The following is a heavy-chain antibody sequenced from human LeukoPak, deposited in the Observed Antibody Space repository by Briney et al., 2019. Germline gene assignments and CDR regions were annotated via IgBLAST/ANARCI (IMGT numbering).Heavy chain of an antibody. J-gene: IGHJ4*02. Sequence: SETLSLTCTVSGGSIRSSYYYWGWIRQPPGKGLEWIGSIYDSGSTYYNPSLKSRVTISVDTSKNQFSLKLSSVTAADTAVYYCASYYYDSSGHNSLDYWGQGTLVTVSS. CDR3: ASYYYDSSGHNSLDY. CDR1: GGSIRSSYYY. V-gene: IGHV4-39*07. D-gene: IGHD3-22*01. CDR2: IYDSGST.